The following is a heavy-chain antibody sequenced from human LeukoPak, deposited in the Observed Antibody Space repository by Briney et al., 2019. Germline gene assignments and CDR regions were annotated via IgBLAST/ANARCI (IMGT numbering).Heavy chain of an antibody. CDR3: ARDKGGSGYDHLDS. Sequence: SQTLSLTCAISGDSVSTNSAAWNWIRQSPSGGLEWLGRTYYRSKWYNDYAVSVKSRIAINPDTSKNQFSLQLNSVTPEDTAVYYCARDKGGSGYDHLDSWGQGTLVTVSS. V-gene: IGHV6-1*01. D-gene: IGHD5-12*01. CDR2: TYYRSKWYN. J-gene: IGHJ4*02. CDR1: GDSVSTNSAA.